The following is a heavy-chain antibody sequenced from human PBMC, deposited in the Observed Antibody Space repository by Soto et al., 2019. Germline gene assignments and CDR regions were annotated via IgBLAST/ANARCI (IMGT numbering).Heavy chain of an antibody. CDR3: ARDPSQAYCGGDCYPPYFDY. D-gene: IGHD2-21*02. Sequence: ASVKVSGKASGCTFSSYAISWVRRAPGQGLEWMGGIIPIFGTANYAQKFQGRVTITADESTSTAYMELSSLRSEGTAVYYCARDPSQAYCGGDCYPPYFDYWGQGTLVTVSS. CDR1: GCTFSSYA. V-gene: IGHV1-69*13. J-gene: IGHJ4*02. CDR2: IIPIFGTA.